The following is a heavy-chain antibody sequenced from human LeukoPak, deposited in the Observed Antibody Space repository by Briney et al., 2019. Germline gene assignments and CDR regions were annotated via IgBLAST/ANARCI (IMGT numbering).Heavy chain of an antibody. CDR3: ARDRFGYCSGGSCSGYYYYGMDV. CDR2: IYSGCST. D-gene: IGHD2-15*01. CDR1: GFTVSSNY. V-gene: IGHV3-66*01. Sequence: GGSLRLSCAASGFTVSSNYMSWVRQAPGKGLEWVSVIYSGCSTYYADSVKGRFTISRDNSKNTLYLQMNSLRAEDTAVYYCARDRFGYCSGGSCSGYYYYGMDVWGQGTTVTVSS. J-gene: IGHJ6*02.